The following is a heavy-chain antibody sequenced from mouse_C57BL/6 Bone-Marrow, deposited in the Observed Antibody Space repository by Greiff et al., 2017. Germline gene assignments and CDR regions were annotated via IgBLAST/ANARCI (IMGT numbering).Heavy chain of an antibody. CDR1: GYTFTDYE. Sequence: VQLQESGAELVRPGASVTLSCKASGYTFTDYEVHWVKQTPVHGLEWIGAIDPETGGTAYNQKFKGKAILTADKSSSTAYMELRSLTSEDSAVYYCTRFDYYGSFDYWGQGTTLTVSS. CDR3: TRFDYYGSFDY. CDR2: IDPETGGT. J-gene: IGHJ2*01. V-gene: IGHV1-15*01. D-gene: IGHD1-1*01.